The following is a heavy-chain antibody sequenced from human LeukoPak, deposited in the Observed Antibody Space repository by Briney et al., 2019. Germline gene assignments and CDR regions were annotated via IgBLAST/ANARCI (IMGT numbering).Heavy chain of an antibody. CDR2: LYSGGST. D-gene: IGHD3-10*01. CDR3: ARVYYYGSGNYYGKGTLDY. J-gene: IGHJ4*02. Sequence: PGGSLRLSCAASGVTVSSNYMSWVRQAPGKGLEWVSVLYSGGSTYYADSVKGRFTISRDKSKNTPYLQMNSLRVEDTAVYYCARVYYYGSGNYYGKGTLDYWGQGTLVTVSS. CDR1: GVTVSSNY. V-gene: IGHV3-53*01.